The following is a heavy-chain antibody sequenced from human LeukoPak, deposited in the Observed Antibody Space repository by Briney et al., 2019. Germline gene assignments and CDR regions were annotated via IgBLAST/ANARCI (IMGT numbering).Heavy chain of an antibody. CDR2: IIPTFGTA. D-gene: IGHD6-19*01. V-gene: IGHV1-69*13. CDR3: AKPEGYSSGWYNLYSEYYFDY. Sequence: SVKVSCKASGGTFSSYAISWVRQAPGQGLEWMGGIIPTFGTANYAQKFQGRVTITADESTSTAYMELSSLRSEDTAVYYCAKPEGYSSGWYNLYSEYYFDYWGQGTLVTVSS. CDR1: GGTFSSYA. J-gene: IGHJ4*02.